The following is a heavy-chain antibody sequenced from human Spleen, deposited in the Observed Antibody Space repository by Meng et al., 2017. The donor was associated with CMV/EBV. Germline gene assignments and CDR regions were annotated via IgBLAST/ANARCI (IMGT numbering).Heavy chain of an antibody. J-gene: IGHJ4*02. V-gene: IGHV3-48*04. CDR2: ISFSGTTM. CDR3: ARNWGYNDGTSYYWGMFDY. Sequence: GESLKISCAASGFTFSSYSMNWVRQAPGKGLEWISYISFSGTTMYYADSVKGRFTISRDYAKNSLYLQMNSLRAEDTAVYYCARNWGYNDGTSYYWGMFDYWGQGTLVTVSS. CDR1: GFTFSSYS. D-gene: IGHD3-22*01.